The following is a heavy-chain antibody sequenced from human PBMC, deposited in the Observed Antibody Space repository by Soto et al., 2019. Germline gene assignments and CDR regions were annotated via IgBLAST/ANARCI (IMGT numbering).Heavy chain of an antibody. CDR2: IYSGGST. Sequence: GGSLRLSCAASGFTVSSNYMSWVRQAPGKGLEWVSVIYSGGSTYYADSVKGRFTISRDNSKNTLYLQMNSLRAEDTAVYYCARDVAVAGPSADYWGQGTLVTVSS. CDR3: ARDVAVAGPSADY. CDR1: GFTVSSNY. D-gene: IGHD6-19*01. V-gene: IGHV3-53*01. J-gene: IGHJ4*02.